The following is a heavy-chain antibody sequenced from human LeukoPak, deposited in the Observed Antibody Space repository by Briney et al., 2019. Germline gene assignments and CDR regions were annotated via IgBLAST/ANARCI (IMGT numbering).Heavy chain of an antibody. V-gene: IGHV3-23*01. CDR2: INGGGGST. Sequence: TGGSLRLSCAASGFTFSSYAMSWVRQAPGKGLEWVSSINGGGGSTYYADSVKGRFTISRDNSNNTLYLQMNSLRAEDTAVYYCARGHVDDSGAFDIWGQGTMVTVSS. D-gene: IGHD3-22*01. CDR1: GFTFSSYA. CDR3: ARGHVDDSGAFDI. J-gene: IGHJ3*02.